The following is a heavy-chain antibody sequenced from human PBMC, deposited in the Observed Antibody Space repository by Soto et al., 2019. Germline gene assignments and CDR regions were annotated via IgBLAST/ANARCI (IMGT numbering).Heavy chain of an antibody. D-gene: IGHD5-18*01. CDR2: ISYDGSNN. CDR3: AKIRGYSWTTPPDY. J-gene: IGHJ4*02. V-gene: IGHV3-30*18. Sequence: QVQLVESGGGVVQPGRSLRLSCAASGFTFSSYGMHWVRQAPGKGLEWVAVISYDGSNNYYADSVKGRFTISRDNSKNTLYLPMNSLRAEDTAVYYCAKIRGYSWTTPPDYWGQGTLVTVSS. CDR1: GFTFSSYG.